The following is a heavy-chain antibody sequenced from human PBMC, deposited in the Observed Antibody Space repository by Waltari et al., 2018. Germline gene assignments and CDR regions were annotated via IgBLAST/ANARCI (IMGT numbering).Heavy chain of an antibody. J-gene: IGHJ6*02. CDR2: ISTDASDT. Sequence: EEQLVESGGGLVQPGDSLSLSCAASGFTFSSFWLTWVRQAPGKGPLWVSRISTDASDTTYADSVKGRFTISRDNARNTLYLQMNRLRAEDTAVYFCARVSRRTYRSPVPGRHYYYGMDVWGQGTTVTVSS. V-gene: IGHV3-74*03. D-gene: IGHD1-1*01. CDR3: ARVSRRTYRSPVPGRHYYYGMDV. CDR1: GFTFSSFW.